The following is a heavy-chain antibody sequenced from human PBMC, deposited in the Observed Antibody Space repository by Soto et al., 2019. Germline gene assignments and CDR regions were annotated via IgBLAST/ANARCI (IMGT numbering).Heavy chain of an antibody. Sequence: QLQLQQSGPGLVKPSETPTLTCTVSNGSTSSSDYYWGWIRQPPGKGLEWIATIYYRGSIYYNTSLKGRISISVDTSKNQFALKLSSVTAAETAVYYCVRHRNSRGSWYGVDPWGQGTRVTVSS. CDR3: VRHRNSRGSWYGVDP. D-gene: IGHD6-13*01. J-gene: IGHJ5*02. CDR1: NGSTSSSDYY. V-gene: IGHV4-39*01. CDR2: IYYRGSI.